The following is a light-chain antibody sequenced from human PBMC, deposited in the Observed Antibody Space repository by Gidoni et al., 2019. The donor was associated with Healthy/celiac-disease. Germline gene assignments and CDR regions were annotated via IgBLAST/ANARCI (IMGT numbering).Light chain of an antibody. CDR1: QSISSW. CDR3: QQYNSYVFT. CDR2: KSS. Sequence: DIQMTQSPSTLSASVGDRVTITCRASQSISSWLAWYQQKPGKAPKLLIYKSSSLESGVPSRFSGSGSGTEFTLTISRLQPDEFATYDCQQYNSYVFTFGPGTKVDIK. J-gene: IGKJ3*01. V-gene: IGKV1-5*03.